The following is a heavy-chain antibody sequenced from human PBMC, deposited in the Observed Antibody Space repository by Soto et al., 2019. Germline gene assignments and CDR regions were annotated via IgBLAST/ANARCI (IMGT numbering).Heavy chain of an antibody. V-gene: IGHV1-69*02. CDR2: IIPILGIA. D-gene: IGHD2-15*01. J-gene: IGHJ4*02. CDR1: GGTFSSYT. Sequence: QVQLVQSGAEVKKPGSSVKVSCKASGGTFSSYTISWVRQAPGQGLEWMGRIIPILGIANYAQKFQGRVTITADKSTSTAYVELSGRRSEDTAVYYFAIVVVVAATPCSSFFDYCGKGTLVTVSS. CDR3: AIVVVVAATPCSSFFDY.